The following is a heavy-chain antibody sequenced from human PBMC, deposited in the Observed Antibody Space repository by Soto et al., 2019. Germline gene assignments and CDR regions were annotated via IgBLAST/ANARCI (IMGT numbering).Heavy chain of an antibody. D-gene: IGHD3-10*01. CDR3: ARDTARDKVRIYYGMDV. CDR1: GFTFSSYG. Sequence: HPGGSLRLSCAASGFTFSSYGMHWVRQAPGKGLEWVAVIWYDGSNKYYADSVKGRFTISRDNSKNTLYLQMNSLRAEDTAVYYCARDTARDKVRIYYGMDVWGQGTTVTVSS. J-gene: IGHJ6*02. CDR2: IWYDGSNK. V-gene: IGHV3-33*01.